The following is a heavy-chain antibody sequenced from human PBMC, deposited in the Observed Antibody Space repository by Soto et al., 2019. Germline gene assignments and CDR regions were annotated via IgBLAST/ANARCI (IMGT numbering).Heavy chain of an antibody. V-gene: IGHV1-24*01. CDR2: FDPEDGET. J-gene: IGHJ5*02. Sequence: ASVKVSCKVSGYTLTELSMHWVRQAPGKGLEWMGGFDPEDGETIYAQKFQGRVTMTEDTSTDTAYMELSSLRSEDTAVYYCATVQYCSGGSCYESNWFDPWGQGTLVTV. D-gene: IGHD2-15*01. CDR3: ATVQYCSGGSCYESNWFDP. CDR1: GYTLTELS.